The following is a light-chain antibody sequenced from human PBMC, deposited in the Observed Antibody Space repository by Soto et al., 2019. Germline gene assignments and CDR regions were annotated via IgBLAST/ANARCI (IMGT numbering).Light chain of an antibody. CDR1: SSNIGAGYD. J-gene: IGLJ2*01. V-gene: IGLV1-40*01. CDR2: VNN. CDR3: QSYDTSLSVIL. Sequence: QSVLTQPPSVSGAPGQRVTISCSGSSSNIGAGYDVHWYQQLPGTAPKLLIYVNNSRPSGVPDRISGSKSGSSASLAITGLQAEDEAEYFCQSYDTSLSVILFGGGTKVTVL.